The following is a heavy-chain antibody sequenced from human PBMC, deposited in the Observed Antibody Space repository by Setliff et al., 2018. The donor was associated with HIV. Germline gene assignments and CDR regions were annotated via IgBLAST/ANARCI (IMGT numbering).Heavy chain of an antibody. J-gene: IGHJ4*02. Sequence: SETLSLTCTVSGASFIRSRYYWSWIRQPAGKGLEWIGHVYTTGSASYNPSLESRVTILEALFKNQFSLNLDSVTAADTAVYFCARALAGGSGWNYFDMWGPGTLVTVSS. V-gene: IGHV4-61*09. CDR3: ARALAGGSGWNYFDM. CDR2: VYTTGSA. D-gene: IGHD6-19*01. CDR1: GASFIRSRYY.